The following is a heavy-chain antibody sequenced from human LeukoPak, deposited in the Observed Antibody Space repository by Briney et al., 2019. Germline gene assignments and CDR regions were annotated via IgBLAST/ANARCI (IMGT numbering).Heavy chain of an antibody. CDR2: ISESGITI. J-gene: IGHJ4*02. CDR1: GFSFSSYE. CDR3: ARTSGDYDY. V-gene: IGHV3-48*03. Sequence: QAGGSLRLSCAASGFSFSSYEMSWVRQAPGKGLEWVSYISESGITIYYADSVKGRFTISRDNAKNSLFLQMNSLRAEDTALYYCARTSGDYDYGGKETLATVPP. D-gene: IGHD4-17*01.